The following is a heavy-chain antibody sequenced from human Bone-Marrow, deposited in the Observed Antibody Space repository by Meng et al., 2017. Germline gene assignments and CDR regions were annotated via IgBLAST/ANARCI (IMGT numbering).Heavy chain of an antibody. V-gene: IGHV1-46*01. CDR1: GYTFTSYY. CDR2: IKPSGGST. D-gene: IGHD1-26*01. J-gene: IGHJ4*02. Sequence: ASAMVFCKASGYTFTSYYMHWVRQAPGQGLEWMGIIKPSGGSTSYAQKFQGRDTMTRDTSTSTVYMELSSLRSEDTAVYYCTREELWELLAGFDYWGQGTLVTVSS. CDR3: TREELWELLAGFDY.